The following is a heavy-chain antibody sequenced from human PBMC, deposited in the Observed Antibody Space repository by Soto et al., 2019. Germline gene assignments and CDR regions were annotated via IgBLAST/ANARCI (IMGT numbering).Heavy chain of an antibody. CDR3: ATSLSGYYYSY. CDR2: VHTSRGTT. J-gene: IGHJ4*02. CDR1: GFTFSSYE. D-gene: IGHD3-22*01. Sequence: GGSLRLSCAASGFTFSSYEMMWVRQAPGKGLEWVSFVHTSRGTTYYADSVKGRFTISRDNAQNSLYLQMSSLRAEDTAVYYCATSLSGYYYSYWGQGTLVTVSS. V-gene: IGHV3-48*03.